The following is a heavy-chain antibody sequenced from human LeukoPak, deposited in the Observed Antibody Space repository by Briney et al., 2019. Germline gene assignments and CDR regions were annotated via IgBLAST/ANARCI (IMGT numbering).Heavy chain of an antibody. CDR3: ARARKVVPAAILWAYSSSWYFDY. CDR1: GGSFSGYY. CDR2: INHSGST. V-gene: IGHV4-34*01. J-gene: IGHJ4*02. Sequence: SETLSLTCAVYGGSFSGYYGSWIRQPPGKGLEWIGEINHSGSTNYNPSLKSRVTISVDTSKNQFSLKLSSVTAADTAVYYCARARKVVPAAILWAYSSSWYFDYWGQGTLVTVSS. D-gene: IGHD2-2*02.